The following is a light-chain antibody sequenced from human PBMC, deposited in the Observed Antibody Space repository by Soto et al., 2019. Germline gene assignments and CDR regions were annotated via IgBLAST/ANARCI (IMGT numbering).Light chain of an antibody. J-gene: IGKJ1*01. CDR2: GAS. Sequence: EIVLTPSPGTVGLSPGVRATRSCRSRLIGDTRYLAAYQQKHGQAPKIIIFGASGTATGIPDTFSGSGSATDFTLTIRRLAPEDFAVYYCQQYGSLSRTFGQGTKV. V-gene: IGKV3-20*01. CDR3: QQYGSLSRT. CDR1: LIGDTRY.